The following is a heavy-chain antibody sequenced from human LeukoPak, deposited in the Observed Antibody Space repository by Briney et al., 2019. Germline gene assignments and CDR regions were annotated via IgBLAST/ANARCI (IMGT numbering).Heavy chain of an antibody. Sequence: SETLSLTCTVSGDSIRSNNYYWGWIRQPPGKGLEWIGSIYDTGSTNYNPSLKSRVTISVDTSKNQFSLKLSSVTAADTAVYYCARPDDYGDYGAFDIWGQGTMVTVSS. CDR1: GDSIRSNNYY. D-gene: IGHD4-17*01. V-gene: IGHV4-39*07. CDR3: ARPDDYGDYGAFDI. J-gene: IGHJ3*02. CDR2: IYDTGST.